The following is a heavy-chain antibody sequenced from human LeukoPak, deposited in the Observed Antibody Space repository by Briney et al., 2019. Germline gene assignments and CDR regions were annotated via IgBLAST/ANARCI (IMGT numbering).Heavy chain of an antibody. D-gene: IGHD2/OR15-2a*01. CDR2: INSDGTST. CDR3: ARGLSSDY. Sequence: PGGSLRLSCRASGFTFSTYWMHWVRQAPGKGLVWVSRINSDGTSTNYADSVKGRFTISRDNAKNTVYLQMNSLTAEDTAVYYCARGLSSDYWGQGTQVTVSS. J-gene: IGHJ4*02. V-gene: IGHV3-74*01. CDR1: GFTFSTYW.